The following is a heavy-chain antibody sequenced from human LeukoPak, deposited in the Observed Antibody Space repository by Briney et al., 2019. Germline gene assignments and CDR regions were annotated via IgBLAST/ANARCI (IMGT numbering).Heavy chain of an antibody. V-gene: IGHV5-51*01. Sequence: PGGSLKISCQASGYSFTSYWIGWVRQMPGKGLEWMGIIYPGDSDTKYSPSFQGQVTISADKSISTAYLQWSSLKASDTAMYYCARSERGFILDLAIYWGQGTLVTVSS. CDR3: ARSERGFILDLAIY. D-gene: IGHD3-16*01. CDR1: GYSFTSYW. J-gene: IGHJ4*02. CDR2: IYPGDSDT.